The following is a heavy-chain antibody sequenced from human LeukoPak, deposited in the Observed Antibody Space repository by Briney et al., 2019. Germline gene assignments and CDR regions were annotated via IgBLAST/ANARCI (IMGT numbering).Heavy chain of an antibody. CDR1: GGSISGYY. D-gene: IGHD4-17*01. Sequence: SETLSLTCTVSGGSISGYYWSWVRQPPGKGLEWIGEINHSGSTNYNPSLKSRVTISVDTSKNQFSLKLSSVTAADTAVYYCAPDHRDYGDYEAYWGQGTLVTVSS. V-gene: IGHV4-34*01. J-gene: IGHJ4*02. CDR3: APDHRDYGDYEAY. CDR2: INHSGST.